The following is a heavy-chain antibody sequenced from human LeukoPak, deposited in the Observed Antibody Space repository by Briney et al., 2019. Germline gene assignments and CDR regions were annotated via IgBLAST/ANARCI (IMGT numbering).Heavy chain of an antibody. D-gene: IGHD4-17*01. J-gene: IGHJ6*02. CDR1: GFTFSSYG. V-gene: IGHV3-30*18. Sequence: GGSLRPSCAASGFTFSSYGMDWVRQAPGKGLEWVAVMSYDGSNKYYADSVKGRFTVSRDNSKNTLYLQMDSLRAEDTAVYYCAKLRSPDYGDYPDYYGMDVWGQGITVTVSS. CDR2: MSYDGSNK. CDR3: AKLRSPDYGDYPDYYGMDV.